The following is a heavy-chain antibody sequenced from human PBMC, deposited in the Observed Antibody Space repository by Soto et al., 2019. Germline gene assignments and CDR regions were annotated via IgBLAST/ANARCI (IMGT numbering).Heavy chain of an antibody. V-gene: IGHV1-46*01. J-gene: IGHJ4*02. CDR3: ARDSYYGSGSYYKLFDY. CDR2: INPSGGST. Sequence: ASVKVSCKASGYTFTSYYIHWVRQAPGQGLEWMGIINPSGGSTTYAQKFQGRVTMTRDTSTSTVYMDLSSLRSEDTAVYYCARDSYYGSGSYYKLFDYWGQGTLVTVSS. D-gene: IGHD3-10*01. CDR1: GYTFTSYY.